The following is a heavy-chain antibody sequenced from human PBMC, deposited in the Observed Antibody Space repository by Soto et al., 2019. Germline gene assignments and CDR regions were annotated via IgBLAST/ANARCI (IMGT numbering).Heavy chain of an antibody. Sequence: GGSLRLSCAASGFTFSSYSMNWVRQAPGKGLEWVSSISSSSSYIYYADSVKGRFTISRDNAKNSLYLQMNSLRAEDTAVYYCARAHHHCSSTSCPDYWGQGTLVTVSS. CDR3: ARAHHHCSSTSCPDY. CDR1: GFTFSSYS. CDR2: ISSSSSYI. J-gene: IGHJ4*02. V-gene: IGHV3-21*01. D-gene: IGHD2-2*01.